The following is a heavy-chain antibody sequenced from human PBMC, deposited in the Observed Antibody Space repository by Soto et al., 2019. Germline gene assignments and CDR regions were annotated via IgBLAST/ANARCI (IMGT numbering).Heavy chain of an antibody. CDR2: IYYSGST. CDR3: ARAKRQYYFDY. D-gene: IGHD6-19*01. J-gene: IGHJ4*02. CDR1: GGSISSGGYY. Sequence: SETPSLTCTVSGGSISSGGYYWSWIRQHPGKGLEWIGYIYYSGSTYYNPPLKSRVTISVDMSKNQFSLKLSSVTAADTAVYYRARAKRQYYFDYWGQGTLVTVSS. V-gene: IGHV4-31*03.